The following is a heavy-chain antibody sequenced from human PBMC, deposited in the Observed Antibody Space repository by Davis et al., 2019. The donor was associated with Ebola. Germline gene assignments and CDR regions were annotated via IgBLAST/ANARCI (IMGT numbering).Heavy chain of an antibody. D-gene: IGHD3-3*01. CDR2: IYYSGST. V-gene: IGHV4-59*01. CDR1: GDSISSYY. CDR3: ARGGYDFWSGYPDHFDP. Sequence: SETLSLTCTVSGDSISSYYWSWIRQPPGKGLEWIGYIYYSGSTNYNPSLKSRVTISVDTSKNQFSLKLSSVTAADTAVYYCARGGYDFWSGYPDHFDPWGQGTLVTVSS. J-gene: IGHJ5*02.